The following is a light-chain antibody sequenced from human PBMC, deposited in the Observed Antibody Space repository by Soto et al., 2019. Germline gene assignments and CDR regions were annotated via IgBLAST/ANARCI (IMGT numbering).Light chain of an antibody. V-gene: IGKV1D-16*01. CDR1: QDIKTW. CDR3: QQYNSYPLT. J-gene: IGKJ4*01. CDR2: AAS. Sequence: DVQMTQSPSSLSASVGDRVTITCRASQDIKTWLVWYQQKPEQAPKSLIYAASGLQAGVPSRFSGSGSGTDFTLTISSLQPEDSAIYYCQQYNSYPLTVGGGTKLDIK.